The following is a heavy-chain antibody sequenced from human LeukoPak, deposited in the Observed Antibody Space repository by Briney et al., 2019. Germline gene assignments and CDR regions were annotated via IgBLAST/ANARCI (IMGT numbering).Heavy chain of an antibody. J-gene: IGHJ4*02. Sequence: PGGSLRLSCAASGFTFSDYYMSWIRQAPGKGLEWVSYISSSGSTIYYADSVKGRFTISRDNAKNSLYLQMNSLRAEDMALYYCAKERTGGSSAPFDYWGQGTLVTVSS. D-gene: IGHD2-15*01. CDR3: AKERTGGSSAPFDY. CDR2: ISSSGSTI. V-gene: IGHV3-11*01. CDR1: GFTFSDYY.